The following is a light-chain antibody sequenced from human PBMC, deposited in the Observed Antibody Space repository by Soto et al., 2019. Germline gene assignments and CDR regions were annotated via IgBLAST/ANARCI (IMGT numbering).Light chain of an antibody. J-gene: IGKJ1*01. V-gene: IGKV1-39*01. CDR2: TSS. CDR1: QPISDY. Sequence: DIQLTQSPSSLSASVGDRVTITCRTSQPISDYLNWYPQKPGKAPSLLIYTSSNLQTGVPSRFSGSGSGTHFTLTINSLQPEDFATYYCQQSYNTPRTFGQGTKVDIK. CDR3: QQSYNTPRT.